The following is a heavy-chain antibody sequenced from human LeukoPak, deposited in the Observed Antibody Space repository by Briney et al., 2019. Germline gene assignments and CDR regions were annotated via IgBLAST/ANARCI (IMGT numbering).Heavy chain of an antibody. CDR2: ISWNSGSI. Sequence: GGSLRLSCAASGFTFDDYAMPWVRQAPGKGLEWVSGISWNSGSIGYADSVKGRFTISRDNAKNSLYLQMNSLRAEDTALYYCAKMARLRYFDYWGQGTLVTVSS. J-gene: IGHJ4*02. CDR1: GFTFDDYA. CDR3: AKMARLRYFDY. V-gene: IGHV3-9*01. D-gene: IGHD6-19*01.